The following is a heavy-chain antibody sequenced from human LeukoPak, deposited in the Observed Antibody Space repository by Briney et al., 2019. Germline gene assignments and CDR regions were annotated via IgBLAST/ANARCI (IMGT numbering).Heavy chain of an antibody. J-gene: IGHJ5*02. CDR2: IYYSGDT. V-gene: IGHV4-59*01. CDR1: GGSITGYS. Sequence: PSETLSLTCTVSGGSITGYSWSWIRQPPGKGLEWIGYIYYSGDTSYNPSLQSRVSVSVDTSKNQFSLKLKSVTAADTAVYYCVRGPYGASISNWFDPWGQGIPVTVSS. CDR3: VRGPYGASISNWFDP. D-gene: IGHD4/OR15-4a*01.